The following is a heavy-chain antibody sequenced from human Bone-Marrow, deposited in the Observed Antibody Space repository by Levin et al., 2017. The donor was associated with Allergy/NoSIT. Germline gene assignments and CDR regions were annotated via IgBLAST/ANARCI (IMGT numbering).Heavy chain of an antibody. CDR2: ISSSSSYI. D-gene: IGHD3-3*01. J-gene: IGHJ4*02. V-gene: IGHV3-21*01. CDR3: ARGDEYYDFWSGYYGQNYFDY. CDR1: GFTFSSYS. Sequence: GGSLRLSCAASGFTFSSYSMNWVRQAPGKGLEWVSSISSSSSYIYYADSVKGRFTISRDNAKNSLYLQMNSLRAEDTAVYYCARGDEYYDFWSGYYGQNYFDYWGQGTLVTVSS.